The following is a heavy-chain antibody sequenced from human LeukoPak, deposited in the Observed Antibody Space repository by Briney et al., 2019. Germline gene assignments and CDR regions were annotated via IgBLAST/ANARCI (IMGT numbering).Heavy chain of an antibody. V-gene: IGHV4-30-4*01. J-gene: IGHJ5*02. CDR3: ARPYYYDSRIDP. CDR2: MHYSGST. CDR1: GGSISSGDYY. D-gene: IGHD3-22*01. Sequence: SETLSLTCTVSGGSISSGDYYWSWIRQPPGKGLEWIAYMHYSGSTYYNPSLKSRVTMSADTSKNQLSLKLSSVTAADTAVYYCARPYYYDSRIDPWGQGILVTVSS.